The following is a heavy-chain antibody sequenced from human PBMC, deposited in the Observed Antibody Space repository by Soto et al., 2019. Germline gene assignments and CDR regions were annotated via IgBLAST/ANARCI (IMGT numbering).Heavy chain of an antibody. V-gene: IGHV6-1*01. CDR1: VDSVPSNSAA. CDR3: ARDNNSSSYYYYYGMDV. Sequence: PAQTLSLTCAISVDSVPSNSAAWNWIRQSPSRGLEWLGRTYYRSKWYNDYAVSVKSRITINPDTSKNQFSLQLNSVTPEDTAVYYCARDNNSSSYYYYYGMDVWGQGTMVTVSS. J-gene: IGHJ6*02. D-gene: IGHD6-6*01. CDR2: TYYRSKWYN.